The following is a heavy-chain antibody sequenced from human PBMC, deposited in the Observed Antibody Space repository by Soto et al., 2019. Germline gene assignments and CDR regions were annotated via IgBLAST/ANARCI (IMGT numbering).Heavy chain of an antibody. V-gene: IGHV3-66*01. CDR3: ARDPREYSGYDYGDY. D-gene: IGHD5-12*01. CDR1: GFTVSSNY. Sequence: GGSLRLSCAASGFTVSSNYMSWVRQAPGKGLEWVSVIYSGGSTYYADSVKGSFTISRDNSKNTLYLQMNSLRAEDTAVYYCARDPREYSGYDYGDYWGQGTLVTVSS. J-gene: IGHJ4*02. CDR2: IYSGGST.